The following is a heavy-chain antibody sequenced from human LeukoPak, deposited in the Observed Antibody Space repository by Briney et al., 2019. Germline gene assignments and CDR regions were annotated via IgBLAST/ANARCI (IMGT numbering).Heavy chain of an antibody. D-gene: IGHD3-10*01. Sequence: GESLKISCKGSGYSFTSYWIGWVRQMPGKGLEWMGIIYPGDSDTRYSPSFQGQVTISADKSISTAYLQWSSLKASDTAMYYCARHVSDYCGSGGPDYYFDYWGQGTLVTVSS. CDR2: IYPGDSDT. CDR3: ARHVSDYCGSGGPDYYFDY. V-gene: IGHV5-51*01. J-gene: IGHJ4*02. CDR1: GYSFTSYW.